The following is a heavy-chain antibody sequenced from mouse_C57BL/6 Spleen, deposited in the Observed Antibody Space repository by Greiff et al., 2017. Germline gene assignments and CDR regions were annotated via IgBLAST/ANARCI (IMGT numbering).Heavy chain of an antibody. CDR1: GYAFSSYW. Sequence: QVQLQQSGAELVKPGASVKISCKASGYAFSSYWMNWVKQRPGKGLEWIGQIYPGDGDTNYNGKFKGKATLTADKSSSTAYMQLSSLTSEDSAVYFCARGDYYGSSFSYWGQGTTLTVSS. CDR3: ARGDYYGSSFSY. D-gene: IGHD1-1*01. J-gene: IGHJ2*01. CDR2: IYPGDGDT. V-gene: IGHV1-80*01.